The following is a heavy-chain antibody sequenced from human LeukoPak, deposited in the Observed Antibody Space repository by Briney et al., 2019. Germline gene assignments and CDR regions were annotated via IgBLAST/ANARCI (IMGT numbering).Heavy chain of an antibody. CDR3: ARERYSSSSFNY. CDR1: GYTFTDFG. Sequence: ASVKVSCKASGYTFTDFGISWVRQAPGQGLEWMGWISAYNGDRKYAQKFQGRVTMTRNTSISTAYMELSSLRSEDTAVYYCARERYSSSSFNYWGQGTLVTVSS. V-gene: IGHV1-18*01. D-gene: IGHD6-6*01. CDR2: ISAYNGDR. J-gene: IGHJ4*02.